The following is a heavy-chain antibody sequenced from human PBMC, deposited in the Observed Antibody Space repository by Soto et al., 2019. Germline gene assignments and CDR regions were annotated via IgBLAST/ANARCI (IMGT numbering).Heavy chain of an antibody. J-gene: IGHJ4*02. CDR1: GGSFSGYY. V-gene: IGHV4-34*01. Sequence: LSLTCAVYGGSFSGYYWSWIRQPPGKGLEWIGEINHSGSTNYNPSLKSRVTISVDTSKNQFSLKLSSVTAADTAVYYCARGQGSGWLDYWGQGTLVTVSS. CDR3: ARGQGSGWLDY. D-gene: IGHD6-19*01. CDR2: INHSGST.